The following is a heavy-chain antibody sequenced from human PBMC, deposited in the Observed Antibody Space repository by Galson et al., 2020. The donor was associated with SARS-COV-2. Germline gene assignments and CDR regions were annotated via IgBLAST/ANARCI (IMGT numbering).Heavy chain of an antibody. Sequence: GESLKISCSASGFTFSSYAMHWVRQAPGKGLEYVSAISSNGGSTYYADSVKGRFTISRDNSKNTLYLQMSSLRAEDTAVYYCVKDSVTTSHYYYGMDVWGQGTTVTVSS. D-gene: IGHD4-4*01. J-gene: IGHJ6*02. V-gene: IGHV3-64D*06. CDR2: ISSNGGST. CDR3: VKDSVTTSHYYYGMDV. CDR1: GFTFSSYA.